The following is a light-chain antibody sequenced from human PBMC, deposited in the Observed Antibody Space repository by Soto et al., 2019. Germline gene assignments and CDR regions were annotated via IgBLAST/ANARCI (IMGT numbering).Light chain of an antibody. J-gene: IGLJ2*01. CDR3: GTWDLKLSTVV. Sequence: QSVLTQPPSVSAAPGQKVTISCSGSSSNVGNNLVSWYQQLPGTAPKLLIYDNNQRPSGIPDRFSASKSGTSATLGITGLQTGHEADYYCGTWDLKLSTVVFGGGTKLTVL. CDR1: SSNVGNNL. CDR2: DNN. V-gene: IGLV1-51*01.